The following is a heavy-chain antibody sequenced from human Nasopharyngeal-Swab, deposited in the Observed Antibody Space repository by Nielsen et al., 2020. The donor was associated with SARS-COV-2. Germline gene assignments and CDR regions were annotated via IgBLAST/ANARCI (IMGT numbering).Heavy chain of an antibody. CDR1: AFTYSRHR. CDR3: ARYPGYSSTYFDY. D-gene: IGHD6-13*01. Sequence: SCAASAFTYSRHRMSCARQATGKGLEWVANIKQDGREKYYVDSVKGRFTISRDNAKNSLYLQMNSLRAEDTAVYYCARYPGYSSTYFDYWGQGTLVTVSS. CDR2: IKQDGREK. J-gene: IGHJ4*02. V-gene: IGHV3-7*01.